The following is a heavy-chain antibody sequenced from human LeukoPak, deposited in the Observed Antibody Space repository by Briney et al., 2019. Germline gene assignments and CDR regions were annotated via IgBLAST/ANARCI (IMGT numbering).Heavy chain of an antibody. D-gene: IGHD6-13*01. J-gene: IGHJ4*02. Sequence: ASVKVSCKASGYSFTSYDINWVRQATGQGLQWMGCMNPNSINTHYAQKFQGRVSITRNSSISTAYMELSSLRSEDTAVYYCARDRTGYSSSWYEVWGQGTLVTVSS. CDR2: MNPNSINT. CDR1: GYSFTSYD. V-gene: IGHV1-8*03. CDR3: ARDRTGYSSSWYEV.